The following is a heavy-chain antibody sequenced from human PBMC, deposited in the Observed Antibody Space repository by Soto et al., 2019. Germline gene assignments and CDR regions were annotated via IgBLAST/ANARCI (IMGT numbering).Heavy chain of an antibody. V-gene: IGHV3-9*01. CDR2: ISWNGGNI. CDR3: AKSKAFRGGHLGFDY. J-gene: IGHJ4*02. D-gene: IGHD2-21*01. CDR1: GFTFGDYA. Sequence: VHLVESGGGLVQPGRSLRLSCAASGFTFGDYAMHWVRQTPGKGLEWVSGISWNGGNIDYGDSVKGRFTISRDSAKKTLYLQMNSLRAEDTALYYCAKSKAFRGGHLGFDYWGQGTLVTVSS.